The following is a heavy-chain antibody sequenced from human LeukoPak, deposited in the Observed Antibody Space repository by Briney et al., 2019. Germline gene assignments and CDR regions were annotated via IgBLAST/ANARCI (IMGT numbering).Heavy chain of an antibody. Sequence: GGSLRLSCAASGFTFSGYWMSWVRQAPGKGLEWVANIKQDGSEKYYVDSVKGRFTISRDNAKNSLYLQMNSLRAEDTAVYYCARDLPYYDSSGYSKYYFDYWGQGTLVTVSS. CDR2: IKQDGSEK. CDR1: GFTFSGYW. J-gene: IGHJ4*02. D-gene: IGHD3-22*01. V-gene: IGHV3-7*01. CDR3: ARDLPYYDSSGYSKYYFDY.